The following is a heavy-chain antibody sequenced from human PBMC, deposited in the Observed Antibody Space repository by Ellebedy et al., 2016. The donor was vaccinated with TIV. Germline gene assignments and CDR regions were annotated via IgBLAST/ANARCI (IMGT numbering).Heavy chain of an antibody. J-gene: IGHJ3*02. Sequence: GESLKISCAASGFTFSSYSMNWVRQAPGKGLEWVSSISSSSSYIYYADSVKGRFTISRDNAKNSLYLQMNSLRAGDTAVYYCARDAAVDAFDIWGQGTMVTVSS. V-gene: IGHV3-21*04. CDR2: ISSSSSYI. D-gene: IGHD6-13*01. CDR3: ARDAAVDAFDI. CDR1: GFTFSSYS.